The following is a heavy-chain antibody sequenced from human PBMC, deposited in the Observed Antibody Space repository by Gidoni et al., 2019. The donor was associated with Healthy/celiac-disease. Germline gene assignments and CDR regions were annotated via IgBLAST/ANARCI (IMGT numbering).Heavy chain of an antibody. CDR1: GFTFSSYA. CDR3: ANSSNPPPLNWFDP. J-gene: IGHJ5*02. Sequence: EVQLLESGGGLVQPGGSLRLSCAASGFTFSSYAMTWVRQAPGKGLEWVSTISGSGCRTYYADSVKGRFTISRDNSKNTLYLQMNSLRAEDTAVYYCANSSNPPPLNWFDPWGQGTLVTVSS. CDR2: ISGSGCRT. V-gene: IGHV3-23*01. D-gene: IGHD4-4*01.